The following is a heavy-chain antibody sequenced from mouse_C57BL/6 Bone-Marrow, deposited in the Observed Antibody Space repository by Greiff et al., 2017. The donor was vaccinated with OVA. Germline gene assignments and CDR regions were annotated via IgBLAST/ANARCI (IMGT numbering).Heavy chain of an antibody. CDR2: ISSGGDYI. Sequence: EVNVVESGEGLVKPGASLKLSCAASGFTFSSYAMSWVRQTPEKRLEWVAYISSGGDYIYYADTVTGRFTISRDNARNTLYLQMSSLKSEDTAMYYCAREGRTLLRYVMDYWGQGTSVTVSS. V-gene: IGHV5S21*01. D-gene: IGHD1-1*01. CDR1: GFTFSSYA. J-gene: IGHJ4*01. CDR3: AREGRTLLRYVMDY.